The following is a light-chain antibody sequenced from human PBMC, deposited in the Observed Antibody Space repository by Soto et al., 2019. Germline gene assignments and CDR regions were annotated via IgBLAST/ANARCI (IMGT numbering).Light chain of an antibody. V-gene: IGKV2-24*01. Sequence: IVLTQTPLSLTVTPGQPASISCKSSQGIAHSDGVYYLNWHHQRPGQPPRLLTYQTSNLFTGVPERFSGSGAGTDFTLNISKVESEDFGVYYCLEAVPLPHAFGQGNKVDIK. CDR1: QGIAHSDGVYY. CDR2: QTS. CDR3: LEAVPLPHA. J-gene: IGKJ1*01.